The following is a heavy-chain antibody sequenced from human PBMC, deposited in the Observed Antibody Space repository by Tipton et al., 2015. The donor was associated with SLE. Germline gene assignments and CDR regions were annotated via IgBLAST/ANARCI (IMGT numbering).Heavy chain of an antibody. CDR3: ARGVRYFDPMDV. D-gene: IGHD3-9*01. CDR1: GGSISSHY. V-gene: IGHV4-59*11. Sequence: GLVKPSETLSLTCTVSGGSISSHYWSWIRQPPGKGLEWIGYIYYSGSTNYNPSLKSRVTISVDTSKNQFSLKLSSVTAADTAVYYCARGVRYFDPMDVWGQGTTVTVSS. CDR2: IYYSGST. J-gene: IGHJ6*02.